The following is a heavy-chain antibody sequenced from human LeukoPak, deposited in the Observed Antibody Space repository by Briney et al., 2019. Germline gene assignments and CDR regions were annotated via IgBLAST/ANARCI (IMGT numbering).Heavy chain of an antibody. J-gene: IGHJ4*02. D-gene: IGHD5-12*01. Sequence: SETLSLTCTVSGGSISSYYWSWIRQPPGKGLEWIGFIYYSGSTNYNPSLKSRVTISVDTSKNQSSLKLSSVTAADTAVYYCARGDDSGYDEGGFDYWGQGTLVTVSS. CDR2: IYYSGST. CDR1: GGSISSYY. V-gene: IGHV4-59*01. CDR3: ARGDDSGYDEGGFDY.